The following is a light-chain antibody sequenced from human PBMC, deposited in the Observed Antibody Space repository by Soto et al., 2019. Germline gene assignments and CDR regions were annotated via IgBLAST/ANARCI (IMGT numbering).Light chain of an antibody. J-gene: IGKJ5*01. Sequence: EIVMAQSPGTLSLSQGEIATLSCRASQSVSSNLAWYQQKPGQAPRLLIYGASTRATGIPARFSGSGSGTEFTLTISSLQSEDFAVYYCQQYNNWLLTFGQGTRLEIK. CDR3: QQYNNWLLT. CDR1: QSVSSN. CDR2: GAS. V-gene: IGKV3-15*01.